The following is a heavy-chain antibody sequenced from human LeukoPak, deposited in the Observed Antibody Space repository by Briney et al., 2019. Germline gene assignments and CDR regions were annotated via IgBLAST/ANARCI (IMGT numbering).Heavy chain of an antibody. CDR3: ARVKSSQGGQLVGDY. D-gene: IGHD6-6*01. V-gene: IGHV1-2*02. CDR2: INPNSGGT. Sequence: GASVKVFCKASGYTFTGYYMHWVRQAPGQGLEWMGWINPNSGGTNYAQKFQGRVTMTRDTSISTAYMELNRLRSDDTAVYYCARVKSSQGGQLVGDYWGQGTLVTVSS. CDR1: GYTFTGYY. J-gene: IGHJ4*02.